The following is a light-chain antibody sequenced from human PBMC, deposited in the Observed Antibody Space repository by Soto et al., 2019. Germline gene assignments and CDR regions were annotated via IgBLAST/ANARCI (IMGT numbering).Light chain of an antibody. CDR1: RDVSRW. Sequence: DIQMTQSPSSLSAAVGDRVTITCRAARDVSRWLAWYQHRPGEAPKLLIYLASTLQSGVPSRFSGSGSGTEFNLTISGLQTEDFATYYCRQAKSFPRSFGQGTKVDIK. CDR3: RQAKSFPRS. CDR2: LAS. V-gene: IGKV1-12*01. J-gene: IGKJ1*01.